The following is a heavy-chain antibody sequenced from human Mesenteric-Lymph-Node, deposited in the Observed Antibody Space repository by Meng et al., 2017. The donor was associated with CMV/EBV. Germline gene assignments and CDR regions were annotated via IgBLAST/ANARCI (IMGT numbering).Heavy chain of an antibody. CDR1: GYTFTNYY. CDR2: INPGGGST. D-gene: IGHD3-16*01. CDR3: ARVQRGGVDAFDI. V-gene: IGHV1-46*01. Sequence: KVSCKASGYTFTNYYMHWVRQAPGQGLEWMGIINPGGGSTSYAQKFQGRVTMTRDTSTSTVYMELSSLRSEDTAVYYCARVQRGGVDAFDIWGQGTMVTVSS. J-gene: IGHJ3*02.